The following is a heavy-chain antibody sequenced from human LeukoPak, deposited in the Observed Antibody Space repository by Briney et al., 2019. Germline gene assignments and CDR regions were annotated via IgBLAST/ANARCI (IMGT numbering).Heavy chain of an antibody. V-gene: IGHV1-24*01. Sequence: ASVKVSCKVSGYTLTELSMHWVRQAPGKGLEWKGGFDPEDGETIYAQKFQGRVTMTEDTSTDTAYVELSSLRPEDTAVYYCATDRSVTTLSTIYNWFDPWGQGTLVTVSS. CDR2: FDPEDGET. CDR3: ATDRSVTTLSTIYNWFDP. CDR1: GYTLTELS. J-gene: IGHJ5*02. D-gene: IGHD4-17*01.